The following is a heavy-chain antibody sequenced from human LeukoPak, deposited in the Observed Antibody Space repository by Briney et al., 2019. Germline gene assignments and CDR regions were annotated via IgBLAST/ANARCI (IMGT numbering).Heavy chain of an antibody. D-gene: IGHD6-13*01. CDR1: GFTFSSYA. Sequence: PGGSLRLSCAASGFTFSSYAMSWVRQAPGKGLEWVSVISGSGGTTYYADSVKGRFTISRDNSKNTLYLKMNSLRVEDTAVYYCAREHTIAATGTHWFAPWGQGTLVTVSS. CDR3: AREHTIAATGTHWFAP. J-gene: IGHJ5*02. V-gene: IGHV3-23*01. CDR2: ISGSGGTT.